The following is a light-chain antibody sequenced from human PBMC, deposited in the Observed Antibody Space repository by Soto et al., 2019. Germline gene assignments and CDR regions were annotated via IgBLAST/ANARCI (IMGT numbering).Light chain of an antibody. CDR1: QSVSSN. CDR2: GAS. J-gene: IGKJ5*01. Sequence: EIVLTQSRGTRSLSPVEIATLSCRASQSVSSNLAWYQQKPGQAPRLLIYGASSRGTGIPDRFSGSGSGTDFTLTISRLEPEDFAVYYCQQYGSLITFGPGTRLEI. V-gene: IGKV3-20*01. CDR3: QQYGSLIT.